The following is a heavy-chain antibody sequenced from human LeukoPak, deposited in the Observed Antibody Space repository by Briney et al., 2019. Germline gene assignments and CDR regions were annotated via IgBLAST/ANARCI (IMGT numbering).Heavy chain of an antibody. Sequence: GGSLRLSCAASGFTFSSYAMHWVRQAPGKGLEWVAVISYDGSNKYYADSVKGRFTISRDNSKNTLYLQMNSLRAEDTAVYYCARDGETRNCSSTSCYYYYYMDVWGKGTTVTVSS. CDR3: ARDGETRNCSSTSCYYYYYMDV. CDR1: GFTFSSYA. D-gene: IGHD2-2*01. J-gene: IGHJ6*03. V-gene: IGHV3-30*01. CDR2: ISYDGSNK.